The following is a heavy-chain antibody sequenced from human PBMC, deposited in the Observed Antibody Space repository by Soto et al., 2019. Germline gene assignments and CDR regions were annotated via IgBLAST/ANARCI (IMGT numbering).Heavy chain of an antibody. CDR3: ARDTPRGYGEDAFDI. Sequence: GGSLRLSCAASGFTVSSNYMSWVRQAPGKGLEWVSVIYSGGSTYYADSVKGRFTISRHNSKNTLYLQMNSLRAEDTAVYYCARDTPRGYGEDAFDIWGQGTMVTVSS. CDR2: IYSGGST. CDR1: GFTVSSNY. D-gene: IGHD4-17*01. J-gene: IGHJ3*02. V-gene: IGHV3-53*04.